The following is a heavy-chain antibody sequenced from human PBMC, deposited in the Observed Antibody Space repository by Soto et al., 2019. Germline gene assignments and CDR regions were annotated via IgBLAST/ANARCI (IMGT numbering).Heavy chain of an antibody. CDR1: GGSISSYY. CDR2: IYYSGST. Sequence: PSETLSLTCTVSGGSISSYYWSWIRQPPGKGLEWIGYIYYSGSTNYNPSLKSRVTISVDTSKNQFSLKLSSVTAADTAVYYCAREIGSGYSDYWGQGTLVTVSS. J-gene: IGHJ4*02. CDR3: AREIGSGYSDY. V-gene: IGHV4-59*01. D-gene: IGHD3-22*01.